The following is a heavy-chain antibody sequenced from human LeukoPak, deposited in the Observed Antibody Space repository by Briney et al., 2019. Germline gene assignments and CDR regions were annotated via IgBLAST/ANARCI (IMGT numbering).Heavy chain of an antibody. CDR3: AGLFDIVGNKIDF. J-gene: IGHJ4*02. D-gene: IGHD5-12*01. CDR1: GYTFTNYY. CDR2: IDPNTGGT. Sequence: ASVKVSCKTSGYTFTNYYIHWVRQAPGQGLEWMGRIDPNTGGTKSAKNFQGGVTMTRDTSISTAYMALSGLRSDDTAVYYCAGLFDIVGNKIDFWGQGTLVTVSS. V-gene: IGHV1-2*06.